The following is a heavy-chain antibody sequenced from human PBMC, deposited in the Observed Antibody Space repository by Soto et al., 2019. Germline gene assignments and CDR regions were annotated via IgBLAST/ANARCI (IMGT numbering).Heavy chain of an antibody. CDR3: ARGWGDYYDSSGYYYVAWFDP. V-gene: IGHV4-30-4*01. J-gene: IGHJ5*02. CDR1: GGSISSGDYY. CDR2: IYYSGST. Sequence: PSETLSLTCTVSGGSISSGDYYWSWIRQPPGKGLEWIGYIYYSGSTYYNPSLKSRVTISVDTSKNQFSLKLSSVTAADTAVYYWARGWGDYYDSSGYYYVAWFDPWGQGTLVTVSS. D-gene: IGHD3-22*01.